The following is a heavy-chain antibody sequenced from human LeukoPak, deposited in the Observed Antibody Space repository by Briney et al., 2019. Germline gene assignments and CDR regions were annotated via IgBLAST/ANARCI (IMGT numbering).Heavy chain of an antibody. CDR1: GFTFRNHA. CDR2: ISTSGGST. Sequence: PGGSLRLSCVFSGFTFRNHAMNWVRQAPGKGLEWVATISTSGGSTYYADFVKGRFTVSRDNSKNTLYLQMNSLRAEDTAVYYCAKNGHGSGSYYPRTKYYFDYWGQGTLVTVSS. V-gene: IGHV3-23*01. D-gene: IGHD3-10*01. CDR3: AKNGHGSGSYYPRTKYYFDY. J-gene: IGHJ4*02.